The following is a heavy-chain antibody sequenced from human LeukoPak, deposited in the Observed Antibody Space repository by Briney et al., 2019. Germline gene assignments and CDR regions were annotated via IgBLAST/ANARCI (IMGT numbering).Heavy chain of an antibody. V-gene: IGHV4-34*01. CDR2: INHSGST. D-gene: IGHD6-13*01. J-gene: IGHJ4*02. CDR3: ARDAPVGYSSSWYGY. Sequence: SETLSLTCAVYGGSLSGYYWSWIRQPPGKGLEWTGEINHSGSTNYNPSLKSRVTISVDTSKNQFSLKLSSVTAADTAVYYCARDAPVGYSSSWYGYWGQGTLVTVSS. CDR1: GGSLSGYY.